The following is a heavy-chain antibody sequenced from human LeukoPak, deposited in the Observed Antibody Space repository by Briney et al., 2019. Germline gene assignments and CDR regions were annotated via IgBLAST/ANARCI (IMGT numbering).Heavy chain of an antibody. Sequence: GGSLRLSCAAPGFTFSSYSMNWVRQAPGKGLEWVSSISSSSSYIYYADSVKGRFTISRDNAKNSLYLQMNSLRAEDTAVYYCARDGTIFGVVIDNWFDPWGQGTLVTVSS. V-gene: IGHV3-21*01. CDR3: ARDGTIFGVVIDNWFDP. CDR2: ISSSSSYI. J-gene: IGHJ5*02. D-gene: IGHD3-3*01. CDR1: GFTFSSYS.